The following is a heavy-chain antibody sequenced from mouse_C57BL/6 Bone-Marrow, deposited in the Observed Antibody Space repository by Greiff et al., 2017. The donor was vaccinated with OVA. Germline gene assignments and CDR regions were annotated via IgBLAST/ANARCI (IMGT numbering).Heavy chain of an antibody. CDR3: ARGGYDYGYYYAMDY. Sequence: QVQLQQPGAELVKPGASVKMSCKASGYTFTSHWITWVKQRPGQGLEWIGDIYPGSGSTNYNEKFKSKATLTVDTSSSTAYMQLSSLTSEDSAVYYCARGGYDYGYYYAMDYWGQGTSVTVSS. CDR1: GYTFTSHW. J-gene: IGHJ4*01. D-gene: IGHD2-4*01. V-gene: IGHV1-55*01. CDR2: IYPGSGST.